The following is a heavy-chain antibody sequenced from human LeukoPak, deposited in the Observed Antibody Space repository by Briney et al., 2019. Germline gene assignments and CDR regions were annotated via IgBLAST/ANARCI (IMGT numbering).Heavy chain of an antibody. D-gene: IGHD5-24*01. CDR1: GGSFSGYY. V-gene: IGHV4-34*01. CDR3: ARGAGRWLQLIWEDAEYFQH. J-gene: IGHJ1*01. Sequence: PSETLSLTCAVYGGSFSGYYWSWIRQPPGKGLEWIGEINHSGSTNYNPSLKSRDTISVDTSKNQFSLKLSSVTAADTAVYYCARGAGRWLQLIWEDAEYFQHWGQGTLVTVSS. CDR2: INHSGST.